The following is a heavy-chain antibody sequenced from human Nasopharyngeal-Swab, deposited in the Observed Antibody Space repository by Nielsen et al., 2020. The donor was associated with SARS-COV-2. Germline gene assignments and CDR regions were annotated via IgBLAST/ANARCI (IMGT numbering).Heavy chain of an antibody. V-gene: IGHV1-69*04. J-gene: IGHJ4*02. Sequence: SVKVSCKASGGTFSSYAISWVRQAPGQGLEWMGRIIPILGIANYAQKFQGRVTITADKSTSTAYMELSSLRSEDTAVYYCARESYGDYVDYFDYWGQGTLVTVSS. CDR1: GGTFSSYA. CDR2: IIPILGIA. CDR3: ARESYGDYVDYFDY. D-gene: IGHD4-17*01.